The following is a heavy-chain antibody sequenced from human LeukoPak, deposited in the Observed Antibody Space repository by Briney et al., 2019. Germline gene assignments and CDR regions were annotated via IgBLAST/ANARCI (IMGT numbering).Heavy chain of an antibody. CDR1: GFTFSDYY. CDR3: AKGRMTTVTDNWFDP. CDR2: ISSSSSYT. Sequence: KPGGSLRLSCAASGFTFSDYYMSWIRQAPGKGLEWVSYISSSSSYTNYADSVKGRFTISRDNSKNSLYLQMNSLRTEDTALYYCAKGRMTTVTDNWFDPWGQGTLVTVSS. V-gene: IGHV3-11*05. J-gene: IGHJ5*02. D-gene: IGHD4-17*01.